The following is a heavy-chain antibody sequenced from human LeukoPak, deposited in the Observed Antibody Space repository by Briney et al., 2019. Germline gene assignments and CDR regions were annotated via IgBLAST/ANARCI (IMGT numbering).Heavy chain of an antibody. CDR2: IKSKTDGGTT. D-gene: IGHD3-22*01. Sequence: GGSLGLSCAASGFTFSNAWMSWVRQAPGKGLEWVGRIKSKTDGGTTDYAAPVKGRFTISRDDSKNTLYLQMNSLKTEDTAVYYCTTEYYYDSSGYYCDYWGQGTLVTVSS. V-gene: IGHV3-15*01. CDR1: GFTFSNAW. J-gene: IGHJ4*02. CDR3: TTEYYYDSSGYYCDY.